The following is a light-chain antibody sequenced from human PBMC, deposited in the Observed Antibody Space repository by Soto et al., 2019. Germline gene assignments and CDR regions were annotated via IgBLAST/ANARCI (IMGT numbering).Light chain of an antibody. V-gene: IGKV3-20*01. CDR3: QYSGGSLRT. CDR1: QSVTSSY. Sequence: EIVLTQSPGTLSLSLGERATLSCRASQSVTSSYSLLAWYQQKPGQAPRLLIFGASNRATGVPDRFNGSGSGTDFPLTISRLEPEDFAVYSCQYSGGSLRTFGQGTKVEIK. CDR2: GAS. J-gene: IGKJ1*01.